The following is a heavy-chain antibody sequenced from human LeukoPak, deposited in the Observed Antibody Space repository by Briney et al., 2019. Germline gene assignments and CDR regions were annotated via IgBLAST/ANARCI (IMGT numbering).Heavy chain of an antibody. V-gene: IGHV3-30*02. Sequence: GGSLRLSCAASGFTFSSYAMHWVRQAPGKGLEWVAFIRNDGRNKRYADSVKGRFTISRDDSKNTLYLQMNTLRAEDTALYYCAKDLNYGDLLDYWGQGTLVTVSS. J-gene: IGHJ4*02. D-gene: IGHD4-17*01. CDR1: GFTFSSYA. CDR3: AKDLNYGDLLDY. CDR2: IRNDGRNK.